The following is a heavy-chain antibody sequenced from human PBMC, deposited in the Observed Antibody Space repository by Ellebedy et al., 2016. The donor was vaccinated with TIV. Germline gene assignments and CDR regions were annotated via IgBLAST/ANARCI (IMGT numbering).Heavy chain of an antibody. V-gene: IGHV4-4*07. J-gene: IGHJ4*02. CDR3: AREISTGGLDY. Sequence: SETLSLTXTVSGGSISSYYWSWVRQPAGKGLEWIGRIYTSGSISYHPSLKSRVTMSVDTSKNQFSLKLNSVTAADTAVYYCAREISTGGLDYWGQGTLVTVSS. D-gene: IGHD3-3*02. CDR2: IYTSGSI. CDR1: GGSISSYY.